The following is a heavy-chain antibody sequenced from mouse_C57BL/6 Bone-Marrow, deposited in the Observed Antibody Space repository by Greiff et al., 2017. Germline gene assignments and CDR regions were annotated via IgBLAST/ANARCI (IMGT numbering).Heavy chain of an antibody. CDR2: IYPRSGNT. V-gene: IGHV1-81*01. Sequence: QVHVKQSGAELARPGASVKLSCKASGYTFTSYGISWVKQRTGQGLEWIGEIYPRSGNTYYNAKFKGKATLTADKSSSTAYMELRSLTSEDSAVYVCARGWYDDYAMDYWGQGTSVTVSS. CDR1: GYTFTSYG. J-gene: IGHJ4*01. CDR3: ARGWYDDYAMDY. D-gene: IGHD2-14*01.